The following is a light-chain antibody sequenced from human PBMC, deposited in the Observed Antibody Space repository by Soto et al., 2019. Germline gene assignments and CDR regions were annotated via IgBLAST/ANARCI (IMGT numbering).Light chain of an antibody. CDR2: AAS. Sequence: DIQMTQFPSSLSASVGDRVTITCRASQGIRNDLGWYQQKPGKAPKRLIYAASSLQSGVPSRFSGSGSGTEFTLASSSLKPEDSATFYCLQHSTYPLTFGQGTKVEIK. CDR1: QGIRND. CDR3: LQHSTYPLT. J-gene: IGKJ1*01. V-gene: IGKV1-17*01.